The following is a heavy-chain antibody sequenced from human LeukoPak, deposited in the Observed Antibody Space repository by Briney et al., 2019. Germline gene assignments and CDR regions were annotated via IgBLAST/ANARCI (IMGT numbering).Heavy chain of an antibody. CDR3: GRGTDGGEVDY. D-gene: IGHD3-10*01. Sequence: GGSLRLSCAASGFTFSSYGMHWVRQAPGKGLEWVAVISYDGSNKYYADSVKGRFTISRDNSKNMLYLQMNSLRAEDTAVYYCGRGTDGGEVDYWGQGTLVTVSS. J-gene: IGHJ4*02. V-gene: IGHV3-30*03. CDR1: GFTFSSYG. CDR2: ISYDGSNK.